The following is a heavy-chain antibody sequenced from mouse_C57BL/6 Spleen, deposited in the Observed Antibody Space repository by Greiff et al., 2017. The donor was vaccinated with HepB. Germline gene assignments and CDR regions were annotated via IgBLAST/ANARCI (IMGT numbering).Heavy chain of an antibody. J-gene: IGHJ1*03. CDR3: ARETRWYFDV. D-gene: IGHD3-2*01. CDR2: ISSGSSTI. CDR1: GFTFSDYG. V-gene: IGHV5-17*01. Sequence: DVKLVESGGGLVKPGGSLKLSCAASGFTFSDYGMHWVRQAPEKGLEWVAYISSGSSTIYYADTVKGRFTISRDNAKNTLFLQMTSLRSEDTAMYYCARETRWYFDVWGTGTTVTVSS.